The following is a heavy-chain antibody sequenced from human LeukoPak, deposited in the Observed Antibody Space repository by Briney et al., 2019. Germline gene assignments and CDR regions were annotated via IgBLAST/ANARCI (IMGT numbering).Heavy chain of an antibody. CDR3: AKDEGYGNYDSLDS. V-gene: IGHV3-30*02. J-gene: IGHJ4*02. D-gene: IGHD4-11*01. Sequence: GGSLRLSCAASGFTFSSYGMLWVRQAPGKGLEWVAFIRYDGSNKYYADSVKGRFTISRDNSKNTLFLQMNSLRGEDTAVYYCAKDEGYGNYDSLDSWGQGTLVTVTS. CDR2: IRYDGSNK. CDR1: GFTFSSYG.